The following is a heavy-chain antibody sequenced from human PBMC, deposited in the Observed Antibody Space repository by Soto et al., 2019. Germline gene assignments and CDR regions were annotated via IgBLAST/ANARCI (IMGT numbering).Heavy chain of an antibody. CDR3: AKNQGVELVPLATVDWFDP. CDR1: GFSLSSHA. D-gene: IGHD1-26*01. Sequence: GGSLRLSCVASGFSLSSHAVSWVRQTPEKGLEWVSSISDSGATSSYADSVKGRFTISRDNSKSTVYLELNNLSAEDAAVYHCAKNQGVELVPLATVDWFDPWGQGSVVTVSS. J-gene: IGHJ5*02. CDR2: ISDSGATS. V-gene: IGHV3-23*01.